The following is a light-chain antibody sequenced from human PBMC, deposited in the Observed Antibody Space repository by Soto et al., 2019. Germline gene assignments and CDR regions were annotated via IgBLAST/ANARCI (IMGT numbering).Light chain of an antibody. J-gene: IGKJ4*01. CDR1: QTISIN. CDR2: GAS. V-gene: IGKV3-15*01. CDR3: QQYHNWPVT. Sequence: EIVMTQSPATLSVSPGETVTLSCRASQTISINLAWYQQKSGQAPRLLIYGASSRATGFPARFSGSGSGTEFNLTISSLQSEDFGVYYCQQYHNWPVTFGGGTKVDIK.